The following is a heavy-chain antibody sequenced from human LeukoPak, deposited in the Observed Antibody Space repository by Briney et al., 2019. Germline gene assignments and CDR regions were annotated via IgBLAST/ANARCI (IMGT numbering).Heavy chain of an antibody. Sequence: ASVKVSCKAVGDTFSIYGISWVRQAPGQGLEWMGGIIPISGAAEYAQKFQGRVTITADEPTTTAYMELSSLRSEDTAVYYCARDSAAAAGTPHYYYYGMDVWGQGTTVTVSS. J-gene: IGHJ6*02. CDR3: ARDSAAAAGTPHYYYYGMDV. D-gene: IGHD6-13*01. CDR1: GDTFSIYG. V-gene: IGHV1-69*13. CDR2: IIPISGAA.